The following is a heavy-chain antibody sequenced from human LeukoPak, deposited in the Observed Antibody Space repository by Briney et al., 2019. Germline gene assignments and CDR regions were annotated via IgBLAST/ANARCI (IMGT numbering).Heavy chain of an antibody. CDR2: ISAYNGNT. Sequence: ASVKVSCKASGYTFTSYGISWVRQAPGQGLEWMGWISAYNGNTNYAQKLQGRVTMTTDTSTSTAYMELRSLRSDDTAVYYCAREKTAPFSSVCFDYWGQGTLVTVSS. CDR1: GYTFTSYG. V-gene: IGHV1-18*01. CDR3: AREKTAPFSSVCFDY. J-gene: IGHJ4*02. D-gene: IGHD6-19*01.